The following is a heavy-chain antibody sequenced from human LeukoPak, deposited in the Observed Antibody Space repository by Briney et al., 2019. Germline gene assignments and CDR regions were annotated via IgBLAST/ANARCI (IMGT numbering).Heavy chain of an antibody. J-gene: IGHJ4*02. Sequence: PGGSLRLSCAASGFTFSSYAMSWVRQAPGKGLEWVSGISGSGVSTYYADSVKGRFTISRDNSKNTLYLQMNSLRAEDTAIYYCAKSRDYIGSYSDCWGQGTLVTVSS. CDR2: ISGSGVST. CDR1: GFTFSSYA. CDR3: AKSRDYIGSYSDC. D-gene: IGHD1-26*01. V-gene: IGHV3-23*01.